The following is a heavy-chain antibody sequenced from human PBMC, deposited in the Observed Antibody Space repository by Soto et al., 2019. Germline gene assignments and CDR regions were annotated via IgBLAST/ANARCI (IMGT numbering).Heavy chain of an antibody. CDR3: ARSVSSGYYLDY. D-gene: IGHD3-22*01. J-gene: IGHJ4*02. V-gene: IGHV1-18*01. Sequence: QVQLVQSGAEVKEPGASVKVSCKASGYTFTSYGLNWVRQAPGQGLEWMGWISAYNGNTNYARKFQGRVTMTTDTSTSTASMALRSLRSDYTSVYYSARSVSSGYYLDYCGQGTLVTVSA. CDR2: ISAYNGNT. CDR1: GYTFTSYG.